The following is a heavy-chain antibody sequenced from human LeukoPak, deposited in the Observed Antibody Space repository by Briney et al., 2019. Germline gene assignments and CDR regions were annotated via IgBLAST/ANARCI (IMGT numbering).Heavy chain of an antibody. V-gene: IGHV3-23*01. Sequence: PGGSLRLSCSASGFTFTNYAMSWVRQAPGKGPEWVSSISGGGYSTNFADSLKGRFTISRDNSMNTLYLQVNSLRAEDTAIYYCAKGLLDYSNRRRDHYFDHWGQGTLVTVSS. CDR1: GFTFTNYA. J-gene: IGHJ4*02. D-gene: IGHD4-11*01. CDR3: AKGLLDYSNRRRDHYFDH. CDR2: ISGGGYST.